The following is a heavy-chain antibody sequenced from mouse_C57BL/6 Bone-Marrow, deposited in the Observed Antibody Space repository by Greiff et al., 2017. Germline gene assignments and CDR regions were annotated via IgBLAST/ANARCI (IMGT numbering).Heavy chain of an antibody. V-gene: IGHV7-3*01. CDR3: ASLNWDAWFAY. J-gene: IGHJ3*01. D-gene: IGHD4-1*01. Sequence: EVQGVESGGGLVQPGGSLSLSCAASGFTFTDYYMSWVRQPPGKALEWLGFIRNKANGYTTEYSASVKGRFTISRDNSQSILYLQMHALRAEDSATYYCASLNWDAWFAYWGQGTLVTVSA. CDR2: IRNKANGYTT. CDR1: GFTFTDYY.